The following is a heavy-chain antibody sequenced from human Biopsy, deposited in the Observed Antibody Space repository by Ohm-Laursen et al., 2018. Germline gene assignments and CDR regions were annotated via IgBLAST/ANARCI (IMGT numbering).Heavy chain of an antibody. J-gene: IGHJ5*02. CDR3: ARDTLMAQHLVPGENWFDP. D-gene: IGHD3-10*01. V-gene: IGHV1-69*10. CDR2: IIPMLGTV. Sequence: SVKVSCKTSGGTFQKYGVTWVRQAPGQGLEWKGGIIPMLGTVQYARKLRGRVTITADKPTSTAYMELTSLTSDDTAVYYCARDTLMAQHLVPGENWFDPWGQGTLVTVSS. CDR1: GGTFQKYG.